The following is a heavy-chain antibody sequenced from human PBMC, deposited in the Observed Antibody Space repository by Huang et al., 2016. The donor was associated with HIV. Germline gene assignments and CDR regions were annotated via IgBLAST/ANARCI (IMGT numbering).Heavy chain of an antibody. CDR1: GGSISSSSYS. Sequence: QLQLQESGPGLVKPSETLSLTCTVSGGSISSSSYSWGWIRQPPGKGLEWIGSIYYSGNTYYNPSLKSRVTISVDTSKNQFSLKLSSVTAADTAVYYCARLLYRYYFDYWGQGTLVTVSS. V-gene: IGHV4-39*01. CDR2: IYYSGNT. CDR3: ARLLYRYYFDY. D-gene: IGHD1-26*01. J-gene: IGHJ4*02.